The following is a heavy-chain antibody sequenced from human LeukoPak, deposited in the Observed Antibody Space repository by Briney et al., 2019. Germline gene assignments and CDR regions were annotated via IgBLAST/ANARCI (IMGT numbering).Heavy chain of an antibody. Sequence: SQTLSLTCTVSGGSISSGGYYWDWIRQHPGTGLEWIGYISYSGSTYYNPSLKSRVTISVDTSKNQFSLKLSSVTAADTAVYYCAREIPKGGGFLNWFDPWGQGTLVTVSS. CDR3: AREIPKGGGFLNWFDP. J-gene: IGHJ5*02. V-gene: IGHV4-30-4*08. CDR2: ISYSGST. D-gene: IGHD3-16*01. CDR1: GGSISSGGYY.